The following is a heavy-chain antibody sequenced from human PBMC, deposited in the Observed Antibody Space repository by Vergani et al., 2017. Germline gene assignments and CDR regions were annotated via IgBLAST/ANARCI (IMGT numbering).Heavy chain of an antibody. CDR2: INHSGST. D-gene: IGHD5-18*01. J-gene: IGHJ6*02. V-gene: IGHV4-34*01. CDR3: AIGYSYGDYYYYGRDV. CDR1: GRSFSGYY. Sequence: QVQLQQWGAGLLKPSETLSLTCAVYGRSFSGYYWSWIRQPPGKGLEWIGEINHSGSTNYNPSLKSRVTISVDTSKNQFSLRLSSVTAADTAVYYCAIGYSYGDYYYYGRDVWGQGTTVTVSS.